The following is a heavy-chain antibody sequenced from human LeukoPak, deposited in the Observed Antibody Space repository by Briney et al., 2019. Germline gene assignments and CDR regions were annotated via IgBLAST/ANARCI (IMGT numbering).Heavy chain of an antibody. CDR3: AKMVETGWYYFDY. Sequence: SETLSLTCTVSGGSISSYYWGWIRQPAGKGLEWIGRIYPSGSTNYNPSLKSRVTMSVDTSKNQFSLKLSSVTAAGTAVYYCAKMVETGWYYFDYWGQGTLVTVSS. CDR1: GGSISSYY. CDR2: IYPSGST. J-gene: IGHJ4*02. V-gene: IGHV4-4*07. D-gene: IGHD6-19*01.